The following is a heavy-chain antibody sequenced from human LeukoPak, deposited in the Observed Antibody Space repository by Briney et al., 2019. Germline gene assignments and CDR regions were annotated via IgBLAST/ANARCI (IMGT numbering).Heavy chain of an antibody. CDR1: GGSISSYY. CDR2: IYTSGST. J-gene: IGHJ4*02. CDR3: ARGWYYYDSSGYYSDYFDY. V-gene: IGHV4-4*07. Sequence: SETLSLTCTVSGGSISSYYWSWIRQPAGKGLEWIGRIYTSGSTNYNPSLKSRVTMSVDTSKNQFSLKLSSVTAADTAVYYCARGWYYYDSSGYYSDYFDYWGQGTLVTVSS. D-gene: IGHD3-22*01.